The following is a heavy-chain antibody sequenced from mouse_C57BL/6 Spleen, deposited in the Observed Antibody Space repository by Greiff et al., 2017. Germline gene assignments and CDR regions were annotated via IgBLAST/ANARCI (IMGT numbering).Heavy chain of an antibody. V-gene: IGHV1-55*01. D-gene: IGHD2-5*01. J-gene: IGHJ1*03. CDR1: GYTFTSYW. CDR3: AKRGYSNYGYFDV. Sequence: VQLQQPGAELVKPGASVKMSCKASGYTFTSYWITWVKQRPGQGLEWIGDIYPGSGSTNYNEKFKSKATLTVDTSSSTAYMQLNSLTSEDSAVYYCAKRGYSNYGYFDVWGTGTTVTVSS. CDR2: IYPGSGST.